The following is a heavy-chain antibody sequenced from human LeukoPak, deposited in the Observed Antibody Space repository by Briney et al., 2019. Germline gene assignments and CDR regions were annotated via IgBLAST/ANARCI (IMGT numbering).Heavy chain of an antibody. CDR1: GDSVSSNSAA. J-gene: IGHJ5*02. Sequence: SQTLSLTCAISGDSVSSNSAAWNWIRQSPSRGLEWLGRTYYRSKWYNDYAVSVKSRITINPDTSKNQFSLQLNSVTPEDTAVYHCARDPSLYSGYVGGWFDPWGQGTLVTVSS. D-gene: IGHD5-12*01. CDR2: TYYRSKWYN. CDR3: ARDPSLYSGYVGGWFDP. V-gene: IGHV6-1*01.